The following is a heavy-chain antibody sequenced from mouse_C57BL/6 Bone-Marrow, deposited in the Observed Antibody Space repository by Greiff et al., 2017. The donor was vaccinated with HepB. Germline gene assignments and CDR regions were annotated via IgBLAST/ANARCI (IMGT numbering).Heavy chain of an antibody. CDR3: ARWGTTYYFDY. CDR1: GYTFTNYW. V-gene: IGHV1-63*01. Sequence: QVQLKQSGAELVRPGTSVKMSCKASGYTFTNYWIGWAKQRPGHGLAWLGDIYPGGGYTNYNEKFKGKATLTADKSSSTAYMQFSSLTSEDSAIYYCARWGTTYYFDYWGQGTTLTVSS. J-gene: IGHJ2*01. CDR2: IYPGGGYT. D-gene: IGHD1-1*01.